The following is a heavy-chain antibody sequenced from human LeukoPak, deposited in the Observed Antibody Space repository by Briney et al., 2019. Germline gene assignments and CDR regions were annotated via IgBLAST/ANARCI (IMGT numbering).Heavy chain of an antibody. CDR3: ATEGFTYGYHAIHI. CDR1: GFTFSNAW. CDR2: IRAKTNGGTA. Sequence: PGGSLRLSCAASGFTFSNAWMSCGRRAPGKGLEWVCRIRAKTNGGTADYTPPVKGRFTISRDDSKNTLYLQMNSLKSDDTAVYYCATEGFTYGYHAIHIWRQGTIVTVPS. J-gene: IGHJ3*02. V-gene: IGHV3-15*01. D-gene: IGHD5-18*01.